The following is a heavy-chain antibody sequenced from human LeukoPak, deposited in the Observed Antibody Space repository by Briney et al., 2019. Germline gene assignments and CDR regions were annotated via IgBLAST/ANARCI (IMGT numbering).Heavy chain of an antibody. CDR1: GGSISSGGYY. CDR3: ARDSPLTRNAPSAFDI. J-gene: IGHJ3*02. V-gene: IGHV4-30-2*01. Sequence: PSETLSLTCTVSGGSISSGGYYWSWIRQPPGKGLEWIGYIYHSGSTYYNPSLKSRVTISVDRSKNQFSLKLSSVTAADTAVYYCARDSPLTRNAPSAFDIWGQGTMVTVSS. D-gene: IGHD2-2*01. CDR2: IYHSGST.